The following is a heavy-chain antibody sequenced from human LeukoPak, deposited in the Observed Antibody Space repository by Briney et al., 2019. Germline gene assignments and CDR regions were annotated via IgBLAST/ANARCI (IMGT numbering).Heavy chain of an antibody. CDR1: GGSISSYY. Sequence: SETLSLTCTVSGGSISSYYWSWIRQPPGKGLEWIGYIYYSGSTNYNPSLKSRVTISVDTSKNQFSLKLSSVTAADTAVYYCAGSLGPLTEYWGQGTLVTVSS. CDR3: AGSLGPLTEY. CDR2: IYYSGST. D-gene: IGHD7-27*01. J-gene: IGHJ4*02. V-gene: IGHV4-59*01.